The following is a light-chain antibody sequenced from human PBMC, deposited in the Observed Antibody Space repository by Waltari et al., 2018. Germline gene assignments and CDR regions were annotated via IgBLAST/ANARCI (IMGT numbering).Light chain of an antibody. V-gene: IGLV3-1*01. Sequence: SYELTQPPSVSVSPGQTASITCSGDKLGDQYITWYQQKPAQSPVLVIHQDNKRPSGLPVRFAGSSSGNTSTLTISGTQAIDEADYFCQSWDRSPIFGGGTKLTVL. CDR2: QDN. CDR3: QSWDRSPI. CDR1: KLGDQY. J-gene: IGLJ2*01.